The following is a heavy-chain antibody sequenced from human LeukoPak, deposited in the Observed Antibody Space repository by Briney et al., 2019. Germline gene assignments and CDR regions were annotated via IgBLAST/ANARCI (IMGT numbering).Heavy chain of an antibody. CDR2: ISYSGST. D-gene: IGHD1-26*01. V-gene: IGHV4-59*01. Sequence: PSETLSLTCTVSGGSISSYFWSWIGQPPGKGLEWIGYISYSGSTNYNPSLKSRVTILMDTSKKQFSLKLSSVTAADTAVYYCARELIVGATMAFDMWGQGTRVTVSS. CDR1: GGSISSYF. CDR3: ARELIVGATMAFDM. J-gene: IGHJ3*02.